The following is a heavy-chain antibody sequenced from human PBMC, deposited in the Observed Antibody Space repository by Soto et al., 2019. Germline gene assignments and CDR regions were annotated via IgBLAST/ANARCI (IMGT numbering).Heavy chain of an antibody. CDR3: ARGRSDLAFDI. V-gene: IGHV3-48*01. CDR1: GFTFRSYS. J-gene: IGHJ3*02. D-gene: IGHD1-26*01. CDR2: IESGSSMT. Sequence: EVQLVESGGGLLEPGGSPRLSCAASGFTFRSYSMNWVRQAPGKGLEWVSYIESGSSMTYDADSVKGRFTIARDNAKNSLDLQMNSRRADDTAVYYWARGRSDLAFDIWGQGTMVTVSS.